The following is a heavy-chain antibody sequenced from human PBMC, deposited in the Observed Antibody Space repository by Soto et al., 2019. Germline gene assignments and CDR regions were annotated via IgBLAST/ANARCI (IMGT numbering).Heavy chain of an antibody. D-gene: IGHD6-6*01. CDR2: IYPGDSDT. Sequence: RGESLKISCKGSGYSFTSYWIGWVRQMPGKGLEWMGIIYPGDSDTRYSPSFQGQVTISADKSISTAYLQWSSLKASDTAMYYCARHVGIAARRVEEGYYYYGMDVWGQGTMVTVSS. CDR3: ARHVGIAARRVEEGYYYYGMDV. CDR1: GYSFTSYW. V-gene: IGHV5-51*01. J-gene: IGHJ6*02.